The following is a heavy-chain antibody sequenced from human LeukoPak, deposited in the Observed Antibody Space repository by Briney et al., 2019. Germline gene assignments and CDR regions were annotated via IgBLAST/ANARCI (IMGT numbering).Heavy chain of an antibody. CDR3: TRDHCSGGTCYLFDP. CDR1: GYTFTNYA. Sequence: GASVKVSCKASGYTFTNYAMNWVRQAPGQGLEWMGWINTNTGNPTYAQGFTGRFVFSLDTSVSTAYLQISSLKAEDTAVYYCTRDHCSGGTCYLFDPWGQGTLVTVSS. J-gene: IGHJ5*02. CDR2: INTNTGNP. V-gene: IGHV7-4-1*02. D-gene: IGHD2-15*01.